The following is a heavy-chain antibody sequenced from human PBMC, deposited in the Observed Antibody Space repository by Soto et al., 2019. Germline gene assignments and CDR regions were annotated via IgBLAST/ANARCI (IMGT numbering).Heavy chain of an antibody. CDR2: INHSGST. J-gene: IGHJ4*02. D-gene: IGHD6-13*01. V-gene: IGHV4-34*01. CDR3: ARGRGRNSSWSY. Sequence: QVQLQQWGAGLLKPSETLSLTCAVYGGSFSGYYWSWIRQPPGKGLEWIGEINHSGSTNYNPSLKSRVTISVDTSKNQFSLKLSSVTAADTAVYYYARGRGRNSSWSYWGQGTLVTVSS. CDR1: GGSFSGYY.